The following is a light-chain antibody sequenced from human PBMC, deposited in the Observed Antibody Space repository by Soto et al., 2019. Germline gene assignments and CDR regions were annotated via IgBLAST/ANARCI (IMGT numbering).Light chain of an antibody. CDR1: SNDVGGYNY. Sequence: QSALTQPASVSGSPGQSITISCTGTSNDVGGYNYVSWYQQHPGMAPKLMIYEVNNRPSGVSSRFSGAKSGNTASLTISGIKVDDEADYYCSSYTVTSNTLYRFGTGTKVTVL. V-gene: IGLV2-14*01. CDR3: SSYTVTSNTLYR. J-gene: IGLJ1*01. CDR2: EVN.